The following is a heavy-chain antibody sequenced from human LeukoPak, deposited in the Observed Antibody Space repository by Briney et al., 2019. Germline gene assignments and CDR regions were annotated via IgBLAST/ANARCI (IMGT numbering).Heavy chain of an antibody. CDR1: GFTFSSYS. CDR2: ISSSSSYI. Sequence: GGSLRLSCAASGFTFSSYSMNWVRQAPGKGLEWVSSISSSSSYIYYADSVKGRFTISRDNAKNSLYLQMHSLRAENTAVYYCAKVAKYYYGSETYYFLEHWGQGTPVTAPS. J-gene: IGHJ1*01. CDR3: AKVAKYYYGSETYYFLEH. D-gene: IGHD3-10*01. V-gene: IGHV3-21*01.